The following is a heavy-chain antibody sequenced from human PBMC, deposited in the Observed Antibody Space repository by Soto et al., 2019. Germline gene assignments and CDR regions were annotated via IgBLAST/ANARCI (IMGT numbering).Heavy chain of an antibody. D-gene: IGHD2-15*01. J-gene: IGHJ4*02. V-gene: IGHV4-39*01. Sequence: SETXSLTCTVSGGSISSSSYYWGWIRQPPGKGLEWIGSIYYSGSTYYNPSLKSRVTISVDTSKNQFSLKLSSVTAADTAVYYCARRPFYCTGQNIVVVVAATGFDYWGQGTLVTVSS. CDR1: GGSISSSSYY. CDR3: ARRPFYCTGQNIVVVVAATGFDY. CDR2: IYYSGST.